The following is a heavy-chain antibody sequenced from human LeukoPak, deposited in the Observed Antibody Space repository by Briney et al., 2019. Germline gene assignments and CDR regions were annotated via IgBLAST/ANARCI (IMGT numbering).Heavy chain of an antibody. CDR3: ARGRHGSGSYVDY. Sequence: GGSLRLSCTASGFSVSDNYMSWVRQAPGKGLEWVSVLYPGGSTYYPDTVKGRFVISRDVSKNTLDLQLNSLRDDDTGKYYCARGRHGSGSYVDYWGQGALVIVSS. J-gene: IGHJ4*02. CDR2: LYPGGST. D-gene: IGHD3-10*01. V-gene: IGHV3-53*01. CDR1: GFSVSDNY.